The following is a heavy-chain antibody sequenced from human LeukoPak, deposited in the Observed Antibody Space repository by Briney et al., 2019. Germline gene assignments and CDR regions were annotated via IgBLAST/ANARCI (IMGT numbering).Heavy chain of an antibody. CDR1: GFTVSSNY. J-gene: IGHJ6*04. D-gene: IGHD6-13*01. CDR2: IYNGGRT. Sequence: GGSLRLSCAASGFTVSSNYMSWVRQAPGKGLEWVSVIYNGGRTYYADSVKGRFTMSRDNSKNTLYLQMTSLRAEDTAVYYCARVNFAAAAMDVWGKGTTVTVSS. CDR3: ARVNFAAAAMDV. V-gene: IGHV3-53*05.